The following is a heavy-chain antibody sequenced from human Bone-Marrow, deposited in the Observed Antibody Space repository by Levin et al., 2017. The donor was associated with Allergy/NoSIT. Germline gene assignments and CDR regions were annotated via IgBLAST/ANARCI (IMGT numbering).Heavy chain of an antibody. CDR1: GFTFSSYG. D-gene: IGHD6-19*01. V-gene: IGHV3-33*01. CDR3: AREQWLVPDDAFDI. CDR2: IWYDGSNK. Sequence: GGSLRLSCAASGFTFSSYGMHWVRQAPGKGLEWVAVIWYDGSNKYYADSVKGRFTISRDNSKNTLYLQMNSLRAEDTAVYYCAREQWLVPDDAFDIWGQGTMVTVSS. J-gene: IGHJ3*02.